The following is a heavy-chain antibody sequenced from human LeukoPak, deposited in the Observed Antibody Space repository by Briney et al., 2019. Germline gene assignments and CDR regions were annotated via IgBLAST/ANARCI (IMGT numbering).Heavy chain of an antibody. D-gene: IGHD5-12*01. J-gene: IGHJ6*03. CDR3: ARGGRYDPYYYYYYMDV. CDR1: GGSISSHY. CDR2: IYYSGST. V-gene: IGHV4-59*11. Sequence: PSETLSLTCTVSGGSISSHYWSWIRQPPGPGLEWIGYIYYSGSTNYNPSLKSRVTISVDTSKNQFSLKLSSVTAADTAVYYCARGGRYDPYYYYYYMDVWGKGTTVTVSS.